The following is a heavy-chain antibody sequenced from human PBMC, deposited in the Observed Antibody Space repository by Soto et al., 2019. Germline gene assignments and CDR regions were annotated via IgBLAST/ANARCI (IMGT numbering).Heavy chain of an antibody. J-gene: IGHJ4*02. Sequence: QVLLVQSGAEVKKPGASVKVSCKASGYTFTTYYMHWVRQAPGQGLEWMGIINPSDGSTSYAQRFQGRVTMTRDTSTSTVYMELSSLRSEDTAVYYCARKQVAAPLDYWGQGTLVTVSS. V-gene: IGHV1-46*03. D-gene: IGHD2-15*01. CDR2: INPSDGST. CDR3: ARKQVAAPLDY. CDR1: GYTFTTYY.